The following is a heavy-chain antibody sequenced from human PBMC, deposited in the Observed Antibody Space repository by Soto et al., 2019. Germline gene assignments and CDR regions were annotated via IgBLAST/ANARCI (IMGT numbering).Heavy chain of an antibody. CDR3: AREGDGFGELSETTYYYYVLDF. D-gene: IGHD3-10*01. CDR2: ISGYNANT. J-gene: IGHJ6*02. V-gene: IGHV1-18*01. Sequence: ASVKVSCKASGYTFTSYGVSWVRQAPGQGLDWMGWISGYNANTKYAQKFQGRVTMTKDTSTSTAYMEVRSLRPDDTAVYYCAREGDGFGELSETTYYYYVLDFWAQGSSVIGSS. CDR1: GYTFTSYG.